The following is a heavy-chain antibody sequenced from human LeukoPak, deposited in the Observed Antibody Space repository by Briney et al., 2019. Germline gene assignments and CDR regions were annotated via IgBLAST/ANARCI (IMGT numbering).Heavy chain of an antibody. Sequence: PSETLSLTCAVSGASISSDKWWSWVRQPPGKGLEWIGEINHSGNTNYSPSLKSRVTMSTDKSKNEFSLRLTSVTAADTAVYYCARAGVWLPAVWGQGTLVTVS. CDR3: ARAGVWLPAV. D-gene: IGHD3-9*01. CDR2: INHSGNT. V-gene: IGHV4-4*02. CDR1: GASISSDKW. J-gene: IGHJ4*02.